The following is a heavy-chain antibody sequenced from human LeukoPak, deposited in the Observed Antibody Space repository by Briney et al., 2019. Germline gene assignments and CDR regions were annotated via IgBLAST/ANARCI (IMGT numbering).Heavy chain of an antibody. J-gene: IGHJ4*02. Sequence: ASVKVSCKASGYTFTGYYMHWARQAPGQGLEWMGRINPNSGGTNYAQKFQGRVTMTRDTSISTAYMELSRLRSDYTAVYYCARDLVFAVTKATDYWGQGTLVTVSS. CDR2: INPNSGGT. CDR3: ARDLVFAVTKATDY. V-gene: IGHV1-2*06. CDR1: GYTFTGYY. D-gene: IGHD4-17*01.